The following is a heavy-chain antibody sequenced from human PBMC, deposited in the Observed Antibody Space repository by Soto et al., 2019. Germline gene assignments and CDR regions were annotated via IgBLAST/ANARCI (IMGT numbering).Heavy chain of an antibody. CDR2: IYYSGST. CDR1: GGSVSSGSYY. J-gene: IGHJ4*02. Sequence: SETLSLTCTVSGGSVSSGSYYWSWIRQPPGKGLEWIGYIYYSGSTNYNPSLKSRVTISVDTSKNQFSLKLSSVTAADTAVYYCARVRLPSQDRYCTNGVCYLYYFDYWGQGTLVTVSS. V-gene: IGHV4-61*01. CDR3: ARVRLPSQDRYCTNGVCYLYYFDY. D-gene: IGHD2-8*01.